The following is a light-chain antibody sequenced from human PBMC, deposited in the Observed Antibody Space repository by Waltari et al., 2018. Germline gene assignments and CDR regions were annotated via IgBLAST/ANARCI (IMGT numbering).Light chain of an antibody. Sequence: IVLTQSPGTLSLSPGERATLSCRASHRVIKYFAWYQQRPGQAPRLLIYAASTRATGIPDRFSGSGFGTDFSLTISRLEPEDFAVYYCQNHERLPATFGQGTKVEIK. V-gene: IGKV3-20*01. CDR1: HRVIKY. CDR2: AAS. J-gene: IGKJ1*01. CDR3: QNHERLPAT.